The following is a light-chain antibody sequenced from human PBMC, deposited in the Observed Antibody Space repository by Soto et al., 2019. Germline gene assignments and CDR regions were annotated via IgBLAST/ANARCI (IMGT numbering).Light chain of an antibody. J-gene: IGKJ5*01. CDR1: QSVSSH. Sequence: ETVLTQSPATLSLSPGERATLSCRASQSVSSHLAWYQQKPGQAPRLLIYDASNRATGIPARFSGSGSGTDFPLTISSLEPEDFAVYYCQQRSNWPPITFGQGTRLEIK. CDR3: QQRSNWPPIT. V-gene: IGKV3-11*01. CDR2: DAS.